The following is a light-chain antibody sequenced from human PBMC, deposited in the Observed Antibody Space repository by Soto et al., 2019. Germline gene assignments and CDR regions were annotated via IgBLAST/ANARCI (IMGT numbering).Light chain of an antibody. J-gene: IGKJ4*01. CDR1: QGIGSA. V-gene: IGKV1D-13*01. CDR3: QQFDNFPIT. Sequence: GDRVTITCRASQGIGSALAWYQQKPGMTPKLLIHDASSLESGVPSRFSGSGSGTDFTLTISSLQAEDFATFYCQQFDNFPITFGEGTKVEIK. CDR2: DAS.